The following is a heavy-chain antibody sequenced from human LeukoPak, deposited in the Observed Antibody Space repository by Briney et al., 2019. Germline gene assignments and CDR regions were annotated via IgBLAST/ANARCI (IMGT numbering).Heavy chain of an antibody. CDR1: GFKFADYD. CDR3: SRSTWRYTMDV. CDR2: IRNTVYGGTI. V-gene: IGHV3-49*03. D-gene: IGHD5-24*01. Sequence: GGSLRLSCAASGFKFADYDMSWLCQAPGKGLEWVGFIRNTVYGGTIKYAAAVKGRFTISRDDSKSIAYLQMNSLQSEDTAVYFCSRSTWRYTMDVWGQGTTVTVSS. J-gene: IGHJ6*02.